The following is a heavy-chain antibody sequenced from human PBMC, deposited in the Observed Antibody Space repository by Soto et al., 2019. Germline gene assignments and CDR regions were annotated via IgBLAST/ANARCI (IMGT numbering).Heavy chain of an antibody. Sequence: PGGSLRLSCAASGFTFDDYAMHWVRQAPGKGLEWVSGISWNSGSIGYADSVKGRFTISRDNAKNSLYLQMNSLRAEDTALYYCAKELAVAGTPPFYYYYYGMDVWGQGTTVTVSS. CDR1: GFTFDDYA. CDR3: AKELAVAGTPPFYYYYYGMDV. D-gene: IGHD6-19*01. J-gene: IGHJ6*02. V-gene: IGHV3-9*01. CDR2: ISWNSGSI.